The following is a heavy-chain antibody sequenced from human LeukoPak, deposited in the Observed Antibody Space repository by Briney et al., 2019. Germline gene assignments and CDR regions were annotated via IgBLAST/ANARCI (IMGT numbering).Heavy chain of an antibody. J-gene: IGHJ5*02. Sequence: ASVKVSCKASGYTFTSYDINWVRQATGQGLEWMGRINPNSGGTNYAQKFQGRVTMTRDTSISTAYMELSRLRSDDTAVYYCARGSWNPNWFDPWGQGTLVTVSS. CDR2: INPNSGGT. V-gene: IGHV1-2*06. D-gene: IGHD1-1*01. CDR1: GYTFTSYD. CDR3: ARGSWNPNWFDP.